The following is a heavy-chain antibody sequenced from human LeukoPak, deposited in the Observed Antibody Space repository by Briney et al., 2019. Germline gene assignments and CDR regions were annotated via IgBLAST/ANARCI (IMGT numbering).Heavy chain of an antibody. Sequence: SVRVSCEASGGTFSSYAMSWVRQAPGQGLEWMGRIIPIFGITNYAQKVKGRVTITADKSTSTAYMELSSLRSEDTAVYYCARTGTYCSGGSCYWGYYYYDMDVWGQGTTVTVSS. D-gene: IGHD2-15*01. CDR3: ARTGTYCSGGSCYWGYYYYDMDV. J-gene: IGHJ6*02. CDR2: IIPIFGIT. CDR1: GGTFSSYA. V-gene: IGHV1-69*04.